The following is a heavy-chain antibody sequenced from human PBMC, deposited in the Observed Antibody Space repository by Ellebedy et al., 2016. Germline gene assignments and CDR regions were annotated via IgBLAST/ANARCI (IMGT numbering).Heavy chain of an antibody. J-gene: IGHJ4*02. CDR1: GFSFSDYV. V-gene: IGHV3-30-3*01. D-gene: IGHD5-24*01. Sequence: GGSLRLXXVASGFSFSDYVMHWVRKAQGKGPEWLALFSLNEGESHHADSAKGRFTISRDSSKNTLYLQMNSLRAEDTAVYYCARGGYRDDGWYIDHWGQGTLVTVSS. CDR3: ARGGYRDDGWYIDH. CDR2: FSLNEGES.